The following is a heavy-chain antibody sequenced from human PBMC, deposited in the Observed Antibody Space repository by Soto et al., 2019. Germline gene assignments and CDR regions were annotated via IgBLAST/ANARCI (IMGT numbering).Heavy chain of an antibody. Sequence: SETLSLTCTVSGGSISSYYWSWIRQPPGKGLEWIGYIYYSGSTNYNPSLKSRVTISVDTSKNQFSLKLSSVTAADTAGYYCARLLDYYGSGSPEPAYFDYWGQGTLVTVSS. CDR1: GGSISSYY. D-gene: IGHD3-10*01. J-gene: IGHJ4*02. CDR2: IYYSGST. CDR3: ARLLDYYGSGSPEPAYFDY. V-gene: IGHV4-59*08.